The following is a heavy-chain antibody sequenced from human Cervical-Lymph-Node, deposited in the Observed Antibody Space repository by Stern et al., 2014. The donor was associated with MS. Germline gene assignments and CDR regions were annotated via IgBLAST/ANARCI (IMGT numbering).Heavy chain of an antibody. Sequence: EVQLVESGGDLVQPGTSLRLSCAASGFTFDEYAMHWVRQDPGKVLEWVSGISRHSGRTCYADSLKGRFTITSDNAKNALYLQMNSLRAENTALYYCAKNNGCSGGACYPGKNFCSMDVWGQGTTVTVSS. V-gene: IGHV3-9*01. CDR2: ISRHSGRT. J-gene: IGHJ6*02. CDR1: GFTFDEYA. CDR3: AKNNGCSGGACYPGKNFCSMDV. D-gene: IGHD2-21*01.